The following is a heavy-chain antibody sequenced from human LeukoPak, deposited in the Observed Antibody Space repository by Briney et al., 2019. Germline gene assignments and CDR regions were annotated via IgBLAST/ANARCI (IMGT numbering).Heavy chain of an antibody. CDR2: VDPEDGET. D-gene: IGHD5-24*01. Sequence: SSVKVSCKVCGYTLTELSMHWVRQAPGKGGEGMGGVDPEDGETIFAQKFQGRGTMTEDTSTDTAYMELSSLRSEDTAVYYCATDPWWLQSWGQGTLVTVSS. CDR3: ATDPWWLQS. CDR1: GYTLTELS. V-gene: IGHV1-24*01. J-gene: IGHJ5*02.